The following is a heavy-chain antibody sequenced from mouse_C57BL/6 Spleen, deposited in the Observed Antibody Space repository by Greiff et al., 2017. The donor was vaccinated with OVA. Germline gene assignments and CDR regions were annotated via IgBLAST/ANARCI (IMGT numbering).Heavy chain of an antibody. J-gene: IGHJ4*01. D-gene: IGHD1-1*01. V-gene: IGHV1-42*01. CDR1: GYSFTGYY. CDR2: INPSTGGT. CDR3: AGVLRSYYAMDY. Sequence: EVKLVESGPELVKPGASVKISCKASGYSFTGYYMNWVKQSPEKSLEWIGEINPSTGGTTYNQKFKAKATLTVDKSSSTAYMQLKSLTSEDSAVYYCAGVLRSYYAMDYWGQGTSVTVSS.